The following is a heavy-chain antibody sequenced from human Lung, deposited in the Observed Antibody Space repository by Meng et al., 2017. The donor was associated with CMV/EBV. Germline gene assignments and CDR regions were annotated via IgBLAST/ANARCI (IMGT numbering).Heavy chain of an antibody. CDR2: INAYNGDT. CDR3: ARVEVGITSGDY. D-gene: IGHD1-26*01. J-gene: IGHJ4*02. Sequence: QAQVVESGGEVKKPGDSVKVSCKASGYTFNNYGITWVRQAPGQGLEWMGWINAYNGDTNYAQTLQGRVTMTTDTSTSTAYMELRSLRSDDTAVYYCARVEVGITSGDYWGQGTLVTVSS. V-gene: IGHV1-18*01. CDR1: GYTFNNYG.